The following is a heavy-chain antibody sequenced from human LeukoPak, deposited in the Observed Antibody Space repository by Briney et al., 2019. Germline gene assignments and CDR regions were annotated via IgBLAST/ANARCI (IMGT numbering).Heavy chain of an antibody. CDR3: ARGAPYDSSGYYAYFDY. Sequence: SETLSLTCTVSGGSISSYYWSWIGQPAGKGLEWIGRIYTSGSTNYNPSLKSRVTMSVDTSKNQFSLKLSSVTAADTAVYYCARGAPYDSSGYYAYFDYWGQGTLVTVSS. CDR2: IYTSGST. J-gene: IGHJ4*02. V-gene: IGHV4-4*07. D-gene: IGHD3-22*01. CDR1: GGSISSYY.